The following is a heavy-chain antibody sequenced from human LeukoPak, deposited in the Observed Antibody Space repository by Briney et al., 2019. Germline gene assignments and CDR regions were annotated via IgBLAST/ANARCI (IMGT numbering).Heavy chain of an antibody. CDR3: ARDERYDSSGYPFDY. D-gene: IGHD3-22*01. CDR2: INPNTGDT. J-gene: IGHJ4*02. CDR1: GYTFTAYY. Sequence: VASVKVSCKASGYTFTAYYVHWVRQAPGQGLEWIGWINPNTGDTNYAPKFQGRVTMTRDTSISTAYMELRRLRSDDTAVYYCARDERYDSSGYPFDYWGQGTLVTVSS. V-gene: IGHV1-2*02.